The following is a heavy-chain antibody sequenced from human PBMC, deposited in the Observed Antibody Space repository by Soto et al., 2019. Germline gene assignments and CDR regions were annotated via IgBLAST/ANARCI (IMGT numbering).Heavy chain of an antibody. J-gene: IGHJ4*02. CDR2: INPNSGGT. Sequence: ASVKVSCKASGYTVTGYYMHWVRQAPGQGLEWMGWINPNSGGTNYAQKFQGWVTMTRDTSISTAYMELSRLRSDDTAVYYCARGPDKGATLSALPKMAYWGKGPLVPVSP. CDR3: ARGPDKGATLSALPKMAY. V-gene: IGHV1-2*04. CDR1: GYTVTGYY. D-gene: IGHD5-12*01.